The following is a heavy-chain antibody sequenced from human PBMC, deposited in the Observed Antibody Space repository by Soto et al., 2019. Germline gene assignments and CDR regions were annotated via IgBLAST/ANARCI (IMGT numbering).Heavy chain of an antibody. Sequence: GASVKVSCKASGGTFSSYAISWVRQAPGQGLEWMGGIIPIFGTANYAQKFQGRVTITADESTSTAYMELSSLRSEDTAVYYCASHRWSGLSFDAFDIWGQGTMVTVSS. J-gene: IGHJ3*02. CDR3: ASHRWSGLSFDAFDI. CDR2: IIPIFGTA. D-gene: IGHD3-3*01. CDR1: GGTFSSYA. V-gene: IGHV1-69*13.